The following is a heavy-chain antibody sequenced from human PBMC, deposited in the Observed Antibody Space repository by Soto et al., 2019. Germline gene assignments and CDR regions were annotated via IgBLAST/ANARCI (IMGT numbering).Heavy chain of an antibody. Sequence: SETLSLTCAFSCGCITSINWLTWVRQTPRPGLKWIGQIHHRGNTNDTPSLKSRVTISVDKSKNQLCLKMRCVTAADTALYYCASGKQLLYPLSYCYGMDVWGQGTTVTVSS. V-gene: IGHV4-4*02. D-gene: IGHD2-2*02. J-gene: IGHJ6*02. CDR2: IHHRGNT. CDR1: CGCITSINW. CDR3: ASGKQLLYPLSYCYGMDV.